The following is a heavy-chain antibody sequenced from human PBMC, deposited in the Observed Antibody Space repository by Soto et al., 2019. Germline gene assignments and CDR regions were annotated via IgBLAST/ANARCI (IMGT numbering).Heavy chain of an antibody. CDR3: AKEPEVRRSAWVFHP. Sequence: QVQLVESGGGVVQPGRSLRLSCAASGFTFSNFGMHWVRQAPGKGLEWVSVISHDGTVQYYADSVKDRFTISRDNSKNTLYLQMNSPRADDTAVYFCAKEPEVRRSAWVFHPWGQGTLAIVSS. CDR2: ISHDGTVQ. V-gene: IGHV3-30*18. D-gene: IGHD6-19*01. J-gene: IGHJ1*01. CDR1: GFTFSNFG.